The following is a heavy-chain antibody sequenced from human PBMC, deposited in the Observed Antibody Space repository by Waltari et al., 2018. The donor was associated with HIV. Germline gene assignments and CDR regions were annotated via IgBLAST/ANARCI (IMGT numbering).Heavy chain of an antibody. CDR3: ARSYITMGRPDVFDI. V-gene: IGHV4-39*01. CDR1: GGSISSNNYY. D-gene: IGHD3-10*01. J-gene: IGHJ3*02. CDR2: IYYRETT. Sequence: QLQLQESGPGLVKPSETLSLTCTVSGGSISSNNYYWGWIRQPPGKGLEWIGSIYYRETTYQNPTLKRRVIISIDTSKNQFSLKLTSVTAAETAVYYCARSYITMGRPDVFDIWGQGTMVTVSS.